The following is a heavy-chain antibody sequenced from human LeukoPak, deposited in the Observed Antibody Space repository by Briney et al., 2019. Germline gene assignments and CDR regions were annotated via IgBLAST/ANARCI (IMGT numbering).Heavy chain of an antibody. D-gene: IGHD6-13*01. CDR2: ISYDGSNK. CDR3: ARDSPYSSSWYAIDY. J-gene: IGHJ4*02. V-gene: IGHV3-30-3*01. CDR1: GFTFSSYA. Sequence: QPGRSLRLSCAAPGFTFSSYAMHWVRQAPGKGLEWVAVISYDGSNKYYADSVKGRFTISRDNSKNTLYLQMNSLRAEDTAVYYCARDSPYSSSWYAIDYWGQGTLVTVSS.